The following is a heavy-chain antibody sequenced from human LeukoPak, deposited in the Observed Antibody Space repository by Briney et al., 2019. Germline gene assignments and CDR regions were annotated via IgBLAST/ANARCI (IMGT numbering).Heavy chain of an antibody. Sequence: SQTLSLTCAVSGGSISSGGYSWSWIRQPPGKGLEWIGYIYYSVNTYYSPSLKSRVTISVDKSKNQVSLKLSSVTAADTAVYYCASWRIAAAGTYYFDYWGQGTLVTVSS. J-gene: IGHJ4*02. V-gene: IGHV4-30-4*07. D-gene: IGHD6-13*01. CDR3: ASWRIAAAGTYYFDY. CDR1: GGSISSGGYS. CDR2: IYYSVNT.